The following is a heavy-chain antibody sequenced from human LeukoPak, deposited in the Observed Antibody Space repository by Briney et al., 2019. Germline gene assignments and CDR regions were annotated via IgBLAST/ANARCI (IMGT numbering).Heavy chain of an antibody. D-gene: IGHD1-26*01. CDR1: GYTFTGYY. J-gene: IGHJ5*02. V-gene: IGHV1-2*02. Sequence: ASVKVSCKASGYTFTGYYMHWVRQAPGQGLEWMGWIYPNSGGTNYAQKFQGRVTMTRDTSISAAYIELSRLRSDDTAVYYCARARLGKRIVGAGWFDPWGQGTLVTVSS. CDR3: ARARLGKRIVGAGWFDP. CDR2: IYPNSGGT.